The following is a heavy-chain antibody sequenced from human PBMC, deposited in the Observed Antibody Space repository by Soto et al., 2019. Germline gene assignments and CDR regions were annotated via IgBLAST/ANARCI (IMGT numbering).Heavy chain of an antibody. CDR3: AKVPLSLRFYDY. J-gene: IGHJ4*02. D-gene: IGHD4-17*01. CDR1: GFTFSNYA. CDR2: ITGSAGNT. V-gene: IGHV3-23*01. Sequence: GGSLRLSCAASGFTFSNYAMHWVRQAPGKGLEWVSGITGSAGNTYYADSVKGRFTISRDNSKNTLYLQTNSLRADDTAIYYCAKVPLSLRFYDYWGQGTLVTVSS.